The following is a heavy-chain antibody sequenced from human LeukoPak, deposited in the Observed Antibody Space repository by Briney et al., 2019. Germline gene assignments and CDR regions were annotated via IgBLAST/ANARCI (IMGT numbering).Heavy chain of an antibody. J-gene: IGHJ4*02. CDR3: ARGNGIVAMVDY. Sequence: PSETLSLTCTVSGVSISSYYWSWIRQPPGKGLEWIGYFYYTGSTNYNPSLKSRITISVDTSKNQFSLKLSSVTAADTAVYYCARGNGIVAMVDYWGQGTLVTVSS. D-gene: IGHD5-12*01. CDR1: GVSISSYY. CDR2: FYYTGST. V-gene: IGHV4-59*01.